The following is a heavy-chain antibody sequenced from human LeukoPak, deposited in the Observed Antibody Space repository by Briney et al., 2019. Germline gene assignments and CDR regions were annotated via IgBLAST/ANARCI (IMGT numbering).Heavy chain of an antibody. CDR3: ARVIYDSTGHPSFDY. J-gene: IGHJ4*02. D-gene: IGHD2-8*02. CDR1: GYMFRHFG. CDR2: ISGYTGQT. Sequence: ASVKVSCKTSGYMFRHFGLTWVRQAPGQGFEWLGWISGYTGQTNYTLKLAGRVTQTIDTSTDTGYMELRSLRSDDTAMYYCARVIYDSTGHPSFDYWGRGTLVTVST. V-gene: IGHV1-18*01.